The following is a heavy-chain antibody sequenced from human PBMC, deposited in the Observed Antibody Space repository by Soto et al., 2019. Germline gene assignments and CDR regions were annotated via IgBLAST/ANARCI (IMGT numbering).Heavy chain of an antibody. CDR2: ISYDGSNK. CDR1: GFTFSRYG. D-gene: IGHD3-10*01. CDR3: AKSDYYGSGYYYYGMDV. J-gene: IGHJ6*02. V-gene: IGHV3-30*18. Sequence: PGGSLRLSCAASGFTFSRYGMHWVRQAPGKGLEWVAVISYDGSNKYYADSVKGRFTISRDNSKNTLYLQMNSLRAEDTAVYYCAKSDYYGSGYYYYGMDVWGQGTTVTVSS.